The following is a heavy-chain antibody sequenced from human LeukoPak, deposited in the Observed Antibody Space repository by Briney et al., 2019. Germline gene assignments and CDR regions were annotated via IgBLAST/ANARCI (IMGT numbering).Heavy chain of an antibody. Sequence: SQTLSLTCAISGDIFSSNSAAWNWFRQSPSRGLEWLGRTYCRSTCYSDYAVSVKSRITINPDTSKNQFSLQLNSVTPEDTAVYYCARGTAHYFDYWGQGTLVTVSS. CDR1: GDIFSSNSAA. J-gene: IGHJ4*02. V-gene: IGHV6-1*01. CDR2: TYCRSTCYS. CDR3: ARGTAHYFDY. D-gene: IGHD5-18*01.